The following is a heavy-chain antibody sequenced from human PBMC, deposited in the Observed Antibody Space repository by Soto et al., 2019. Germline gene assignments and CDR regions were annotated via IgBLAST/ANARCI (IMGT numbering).Heavy chain of an antibody. Sequence: WGALRLSFAASGFTFRSYSMNWVRQGPGKGLELVSYISSSSSTIYYADSVKGRFTISRDNAKNSLYLQMNSLRDEDTAVYYCAIVELDVLYDSSGYYDYWGQGTLVTVSS. V-gene: IGHV3-48*02. D-gene: IGHD3-22*01. J-gene: IGHJ4*02. CDR2: ISSSSSTI. CDR3: AIVELDVLYDSSGYYDY. CDR1: GFTFRSYS.